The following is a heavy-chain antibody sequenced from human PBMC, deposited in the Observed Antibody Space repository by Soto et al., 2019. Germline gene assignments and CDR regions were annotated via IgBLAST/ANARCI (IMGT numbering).Heavy chain of an antibody. Sequence: QVQLQQWGAGLLKPSETLSLTCAVYGGSFSGYYWSWIRQPPGKGLEWIGEINHSGSTNYNPSLKSRVTISVDTSKNQFSLKLSSVTAADTAVYYWARARSFDYWGQGTLVTVSS. J-gene: IGHJ4*02. CDR2: INHSGST. CDR3: ARARSFDY. V-gene: IGHV4-34*01. CDR1: GGSFSGYY.